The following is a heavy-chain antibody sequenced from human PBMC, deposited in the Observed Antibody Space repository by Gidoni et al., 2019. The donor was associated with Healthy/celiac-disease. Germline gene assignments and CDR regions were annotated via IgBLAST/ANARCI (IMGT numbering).Heavy chain of an antibody. V-gene: IGHV4-59*01. Sequence: QMPLQESGPGLVKPSETLSLTCPASGGSTSRYYWSWIRQPPGKGLEWIGYIYYSGSTNYNPSLKSRVTISVDTSKNQFSLKLSSLTAADTAVYYCARWGAAGTPYWYFDLWGRGTLVTVSS. CDR3: ARWGAAGTPYWYFDL. CDR2: IYYSGST. J-gene: IGHJ2*01. CDR1: GGSTSRYY. D-gene: IGHD6-13*01.